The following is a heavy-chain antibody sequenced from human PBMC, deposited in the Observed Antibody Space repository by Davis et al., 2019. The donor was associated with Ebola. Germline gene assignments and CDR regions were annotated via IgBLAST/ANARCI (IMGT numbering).Heavy chain of an antibody. J-gene: IGHJ4*02. D-gene: IGHD3-22*01. Sequence: SETLSLTCTVSGGSISSSSYYWGWIRQPPGKGLEWIGSIYYSGSTYYNPSLKSRVTISVDTSKNQFSLKLGSVTAADTAVYYCARLPLAYYYDSSGYYSLATYFDYWGQGTLVTVSS. V-gene: IGHV4-39*01. CDR3: ARLPLAYYYDSSGYYSLATYFDY. CDR2: IYYSGST. CDR1: GGSISSSSYY.